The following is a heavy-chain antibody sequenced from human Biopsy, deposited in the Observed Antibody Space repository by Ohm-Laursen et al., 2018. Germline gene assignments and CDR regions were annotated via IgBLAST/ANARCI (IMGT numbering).Heavy chain of an antibody. V-gene: IGHV4-4*07. CDR2: FYSSGSS. Sequence: GTLSLTCIVSGDSISNSYWTWIRQPAGKGLEWIGRFYSSGSSSYNPSLKSRVTMSIDASMNQFSLKRTSVTAADTAVYYCAKARTLDTAIDFDYWGQGTLVTVSS. CDR3: AKARTLDTAIDFDY. CDR1: GDSISNSY. D-gene: IGHD5-18*01. J-gene: IGHJ4*02.